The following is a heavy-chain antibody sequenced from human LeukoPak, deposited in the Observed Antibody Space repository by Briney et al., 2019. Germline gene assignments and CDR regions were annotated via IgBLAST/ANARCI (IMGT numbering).Heavy chain of an antibody. CDR1: GFTFSSYA. Sequence: GGSLRLSCAASGFTFSSYAMSWVRQAPGKGLEWVSAISGSGGSTYYADSVKGRFTISRDNSKNTLYLQMNSLRAEGTAVYYCAKDYYDSSGYYHSPFFDYWGQGTLVTVSS. D-gene: IGHD3-22*01. V-gene: IGHV3-23*01. CDR3: AKDYYDSSGYYHSPFFDY. J-gene: IGHJ4*02. CDR2: ISGSGGST.